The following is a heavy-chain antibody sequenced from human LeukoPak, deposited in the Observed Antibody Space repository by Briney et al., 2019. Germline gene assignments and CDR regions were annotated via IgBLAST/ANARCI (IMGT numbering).Heavy chain of an antibody. Sequence: GGSLRLSCAASGFTFSSYDMHWVRQATGKGLEWVSAIGTAGDTYYPGSVKGRFTIYRENAKNSLYLQMNSLRAGDTAVYYCARGQNDSSGYYYYYFDYWGQGTLVTVSS. D-gene: IGHD3-22*01. CDR2: IGTAGDT. CDR1: GFTFSSYD. V-gene: IGHV3-13*01. CDR3: ARGQNDSSGYYYYYFDY. J-gene: IGHJ4*02.